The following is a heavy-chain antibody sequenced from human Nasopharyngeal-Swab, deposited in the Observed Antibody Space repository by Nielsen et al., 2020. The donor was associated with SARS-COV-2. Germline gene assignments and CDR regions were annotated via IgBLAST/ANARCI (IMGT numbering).Heavy chain of an antibody. CDR3: ARGGDPREVVAATDCFDP. Sequence: WVRQAPGQGLEWMGIINPGGGSARYSQNFQGRVTMTRDTSTSTVYMELSSLRSEDTAVYYCARGGDPREVVAATDCFDPWGQGTLVTVPS. J-gene: IGHJ5*02. V-gene: IGHV1-46*01. D-gene: IGHD2-15*01. CDR2: INPGGGSA.